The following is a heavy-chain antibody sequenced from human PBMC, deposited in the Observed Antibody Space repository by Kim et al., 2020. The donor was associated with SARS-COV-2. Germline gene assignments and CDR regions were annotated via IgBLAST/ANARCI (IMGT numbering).Heavy chain of an antibody. J-gene: IGHJ3*01. CDR3: ARYGLSGKAFDV. D-gene: IGHD1-26*01. V-gene: IGHV4-34*01. Sequence: TTSNQSLKSRVTISVDTSKNQFSLKLTSVTAADTAVYYCARYGLSGKAFDVWGQGTLVPVSS. CDR2: T.